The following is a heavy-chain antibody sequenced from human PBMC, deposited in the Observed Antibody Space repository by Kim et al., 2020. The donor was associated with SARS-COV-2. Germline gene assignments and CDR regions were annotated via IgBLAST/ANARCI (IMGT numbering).Heavy chain of an antibody. CDR3: ARLENKGSSREDFGNDY. D-gene: IGHD6-13*01. J-gene: IGHJ4*02. Sequence: SETLSLTCTVSGGSISSSSYYWGWIRQPPGKGLEWIGSIYYSGSTYYNPSLKSRVTISVDTSKNQFSLKLSSVTAADTAVYYCARLENKGSSREDFGNDYWGQGTLVTVSS. CDR2: IYYSGST. CDR1: GGSISSSSYY. V-gene: IGHV4-39*01.